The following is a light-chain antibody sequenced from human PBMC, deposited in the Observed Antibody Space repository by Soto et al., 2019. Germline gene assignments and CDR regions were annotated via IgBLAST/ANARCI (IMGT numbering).Light chain of an antibody. V-gene: IGKV3-20*01. Sequence: TQSPRTLSLYPGERATLSCRASQVTSRYLSWYQQRPGQAPRLLIYGASSRATGIPDRFSGSGSGTDFTLTISRLEPEDFAVYYCQQYSTSPISFGQGTRLEIK. CDR3: QQYSTSPIS. J-gene: IGKJ5*01. CDR2: GAS. CDR1: QVTSRY.